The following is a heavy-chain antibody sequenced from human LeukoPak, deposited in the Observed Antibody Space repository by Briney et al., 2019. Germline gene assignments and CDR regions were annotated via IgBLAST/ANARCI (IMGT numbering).Heavy chain of an antibody. CDR3: ARVLWFGELLTSWYFDL. J-gene: IGHJ2*01. CDR2: INSDGSSA. V-gene: IGHV3-74*01. CDR1: GFTFSSYW. D-gene: IGHD3-10*01. Sequence: GSLRLSCAASGFTFSSYWMHWVRQAPGKGLVWVSRINSDGSSASYAESVKGRFTISRDNAKNMLYLQLNSLRDEDTAVYYCARVLWFGELLTSWYFDLWGRGTLVTVSS.